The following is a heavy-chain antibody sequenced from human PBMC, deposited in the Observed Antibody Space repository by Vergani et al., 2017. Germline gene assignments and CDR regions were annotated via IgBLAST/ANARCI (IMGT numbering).Heavy chain of an antibody. D-gene: IGHD6-13*01. J-gene: IGHJ6*02. CDR3: AKDLLSSSWPTHYYGMDV. Sequence: QVQLVESGGGVVQPGRSLRLSCAASGFTFSSYAMHWVRQTPGKGLEWVAVIWYDGSNKYYADSVKGRFTISRDNSKNTLYLQMNSLRAEDTAVYYCAKDLLSSSWPTHYYGMDVWGQGTTVTVSS. CDR1: GFTFSSYA. CDR2: IWYDGSNK. V-gene: IGHV3-33*06.